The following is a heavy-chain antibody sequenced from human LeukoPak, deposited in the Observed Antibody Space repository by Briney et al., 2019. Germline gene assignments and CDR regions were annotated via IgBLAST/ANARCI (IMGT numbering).Heavy chain of an antibody. CDR1: GFTFGRYW. CDR3: ARDSPERGYSYGPLDNYFDY. J-gene: IGHJ4*02. CDR2: IKQDGSEK. V-gene: IGHV3-7*01. Sequence: GGSLRLSCAASGFTFGRYWMTWVRQAPGKGLEWVANIKQDGSEKYHVDSVKGRFTISRDDAKNSLYLQMNSLRAEDTAMYYCARDSPERGYSYGPLDNYFDYWGQGTLVTVSS. D-gene: IGHD5-18*01.